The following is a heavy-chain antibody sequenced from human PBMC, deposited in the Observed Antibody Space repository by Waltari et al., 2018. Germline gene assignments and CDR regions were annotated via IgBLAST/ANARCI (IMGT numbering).Heavy chain of an antibody. CDR3: ARLQTRVVTPY. V-gene: IGHV1-2*02. CDR1: GYTFTGYY. J-gene: IGHJ4*02. D-gene: IGHD3-3*01. Sequence: QVQLVQSGAEVKKPGASVKVSCKASGYTFTGYYMHWVRQAPGQGLEWMGWINPNSGSTNYAQKFKGRVTRTRDTSISTAYMELSRLRSDDTAVYYCARLQTRVVTPYWGQGTLVTVSS. CDR2: INPNSGST.